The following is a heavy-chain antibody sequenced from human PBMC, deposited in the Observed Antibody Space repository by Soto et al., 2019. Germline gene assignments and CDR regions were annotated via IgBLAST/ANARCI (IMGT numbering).Heavy chain of an antibody. D-gene: IGHD3-10*01. CDR1: GGSISNPIYY. CDR3: ARGGHYYGSGSYRIGGYYFDY. J-gene: IGHJ4*02. Sequence: PSETLSLTCSVSGGSISNPIYYWAWIRQPPGKGLEWIGSIFYSGSAYYNPSLKSRITMSVDTSQNQFSLKLSSVTAADTAVYYCARGGHYYGSGSYRIGGYYFDYWGQGTLVTVSS. CDR2: IFYSGSA. V-gene: IGHV4-39*01.